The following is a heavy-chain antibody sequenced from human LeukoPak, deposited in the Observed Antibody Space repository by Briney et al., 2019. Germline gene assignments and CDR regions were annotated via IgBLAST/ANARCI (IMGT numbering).Heavy chain of an antibody. CDR2: IYYSGST. CDR3: ARDSGRTDFDY. Sequence: SETLSLTCTVSGGSISSSSYYWGWIRQPPGKGLEWIGSIYYSGSTYYNPSLKSRVTISVDTSKNQFSLKLSSVTAADTAVNYCARDSGRTDFDYWGQGTLVTVSS. D-gene: IGHD1-26*01. J-gene: IGHJ4*02. CDR1: GGSISSSSYY. V-gene: IGHV4-39*07.